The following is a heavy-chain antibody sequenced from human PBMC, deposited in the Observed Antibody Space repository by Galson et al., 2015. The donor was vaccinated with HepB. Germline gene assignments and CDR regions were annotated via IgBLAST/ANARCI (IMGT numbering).Heavy chain of an antibody. D-gene: IGHD6-13*01. V-gene: IGHV1-69*13. Sequence: SVKVSCKASGGTFNSFAFSWVRQAPGQGLEWMGGIIPILGTPNYELQFQGRFTITADESTSTAYMELSSLSSEDTAVYYCASNSEAGDGSHAYYYYYLDVGGKGTTVTVPS. CDR2: IIPILGTP. J-gene: IGHJ6*03. CDR1: GGTFNSFA. CDR3: ASNSEAGDGSHAYYYYYLDV.